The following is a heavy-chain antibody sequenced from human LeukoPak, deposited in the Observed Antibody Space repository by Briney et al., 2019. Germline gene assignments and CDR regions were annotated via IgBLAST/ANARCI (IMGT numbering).Heavy chain of an antibody. D-gene: IGHD2-21*02. J-gene: IGHJ6*03. CDR3: ARETAYYYYYYMDV. CDR1: GDSISSNIYY. CDR2: IYYSGST. V-gene: IGHV4-39*07. Sequence: SETLSLTCTVSGDSISSNIYYWACIRQPPGKGLEWIGSIYYSGSTYYNPSLKSRVTISVDTSKNQFSLKLSSVTAPDTAVYYCARETAYYYYYYMDVWGKGTTVTVSS.